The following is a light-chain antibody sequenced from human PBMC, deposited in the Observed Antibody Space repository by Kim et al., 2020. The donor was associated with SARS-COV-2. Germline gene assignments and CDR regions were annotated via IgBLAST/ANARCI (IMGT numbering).Light chain of an antibody. CDR2: GAS. CDR3: LQHCSSPIT. Sequence: DIQMTQSPSSLSASVGDRVTITCRASQDIRNDLGWYQQNPGRAPKRLIYGASSLQSGVPSRFSGSGSGTEFTLTISSVQPEDFATYYCLQHCSSPITFGQGTLLEMK. J-gene: IGKJ5*01. CDR1: QDIRND. V-gene: IGKV1-17*01.